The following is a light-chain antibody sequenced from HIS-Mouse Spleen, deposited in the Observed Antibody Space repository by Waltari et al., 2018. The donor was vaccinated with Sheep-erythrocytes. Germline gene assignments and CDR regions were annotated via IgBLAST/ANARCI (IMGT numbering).Light chain of an antibody. Sequence: QSALTQPASVSGSPGQSITISCTGTSSDVGRYNLVSWYQQHPGKAPKLMIYEGSKRPSGVPNRFSGSKSGNTASLTISGLQAEDEADYYCCSYAGSSTYVVFGGGTKLTVL. J-gene: IGLJ2*01. CDR3: CSYAGSSTYVV. CDR1: SSDVGRYNL. CDR2: EGS. V-gene: IGLV2-23*01.